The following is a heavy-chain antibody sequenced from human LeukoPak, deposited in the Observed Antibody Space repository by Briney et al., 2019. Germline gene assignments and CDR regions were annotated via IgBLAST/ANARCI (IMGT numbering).Heavy chain of an antibody. CDR3: ARDGTGSDAFDI. J-gene: IGHJ3*02. CDR2: ISSSSYI. Sequence: PGGSLRLSCAASGFTFSSYSMNWVRQAPGKGLEWVSSISSSSYIYYAGSVKGRFTISRDNAKNSLYLQMNSLRAEDTAVYYCARDGTGSDAFDIWGQGTMVTVSS. CDR1: GFTFSSYS. V-gene: IGHV3-21*01. D-gene: IGHD1-1*01.